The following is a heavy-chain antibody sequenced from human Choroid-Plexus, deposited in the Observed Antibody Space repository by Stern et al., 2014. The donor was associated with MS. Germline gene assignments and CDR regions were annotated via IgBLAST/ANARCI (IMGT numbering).Heavy chain of an antibody. V-gene: IGHV3-30*18. CDR2: VSYDGSNK. Sequence: VQLVESGGGVVQPGRPLRLSCVASGFTFGSWAMHWVRPAPGKGLEGVPGVSYDGSNKYYADSVKGRFTISRDNSQNTLYMQMSSLRPEDTAVYYCAKDRQYLTYFFDHWGQGSLVTVSS. CDR1: GFTFGSWA. J-gene: IGHJ5*02. D-gene: IGHD2/OR15-2a*01. CDR3: AKDRQYLTYFFDH.